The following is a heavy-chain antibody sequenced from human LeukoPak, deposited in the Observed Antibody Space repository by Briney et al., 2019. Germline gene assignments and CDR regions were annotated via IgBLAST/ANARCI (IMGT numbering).Heavy chain of an antibody. CDR3: AKNKAYCSSTSCLNWFDP. V-gene: IGHV3-30*02. Sequence: GGSLRLSCAASGFTFSSYGMLWVRQAPGKGLEWVAFIRYDGSNKYYADSVKGRFTISRDNSKNTLYLQMNSLRAEDTAVYYCAKNKAYCSSTSCLNWFDPWGQGTLVTVSS. CDR2: IRYDGSNK. D-gene: IGHD2-2*01. CDR1: GFTFSSYG. J-gene: IGHJ5*02.